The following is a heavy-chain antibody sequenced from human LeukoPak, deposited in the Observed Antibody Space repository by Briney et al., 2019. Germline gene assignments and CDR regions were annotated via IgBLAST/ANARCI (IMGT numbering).Heavy chain of an antibody. J-gene: IGHJ4*02. D-gene: IGHD3-10*01. CDR1: GFTFSSYG. CDR3: ASDYGFRTMVRGVMDFDY. Sequence: GGSLRLSCAASGFTFSSYGMHWVRQAPGKGLEWVAVIWYDGSNKYYADSVKGRFTISRDNSKNTLYLQMNSLRAEDTAVYYCASDYGFRTMVRGVMDFDYWGQGTLVTVSS. CDR2: IWYDGSNK. V-gene: IGHV3-33*01.